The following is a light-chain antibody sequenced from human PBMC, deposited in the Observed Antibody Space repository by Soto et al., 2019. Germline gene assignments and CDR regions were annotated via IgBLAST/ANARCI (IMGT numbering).Light chain of an antibody. Sequence: QSVLAQPASVSGSAGQSITISCTGTSSDVRGYNYVSWYQQHPGKAPKLMIYEVSNRPSGVSNRFSGSKSGNTASLTISGLQAEDEADYYCSSYTSSSTLVFGTGTKVTVL. CDR3: SSYTSSSTLV. CDR1: SSDVRGYNY. V-gene: IGLV2-14*01. J-gene: IGLJ1*01. CDR2: EVS.